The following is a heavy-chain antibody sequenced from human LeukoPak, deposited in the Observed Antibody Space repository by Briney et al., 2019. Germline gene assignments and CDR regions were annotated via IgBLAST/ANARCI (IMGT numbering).Heavy chain of an antibody. J-gene: IGHJ4*02. CDR1: GESIKSFY. CDR2: IYYSGST. CDR3: AREGGDSSGYYYYFDY. V-gene: IGHV4-59*01. D-gene: IGHD3-22*01. Sequence: SETLSLTCTVSGESIKSFYWSWLRQPPGKGLEWIGYIYYSGSTNYNPSLKSRVTISVDTSKNQFSLKLSSVTAADTAVYYCAREGGDSSGYYYYFDYWGQGTLVTVSS.